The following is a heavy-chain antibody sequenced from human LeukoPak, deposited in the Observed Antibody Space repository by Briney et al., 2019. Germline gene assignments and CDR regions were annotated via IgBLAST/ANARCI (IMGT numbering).Heavy chain of an antibody. J-gene: IGHJ3*02. V-gene: IGHV3-74*01. Sequence: PGGSLRLSYAASGFTFSNYWIHWVRQAPGKGLVWVSRIDVDRSSTSYADSVKGRFTISRDNAKNTLYLQMNSLRAEDTAVYYCARVSTVTTFDIWGQGTMVTVSS. CDR1: GFTFSNYW. CDR2: IDVDRSST. CDR3: ARVSTVTTFDI. D-gene: IGHD4-17*01.